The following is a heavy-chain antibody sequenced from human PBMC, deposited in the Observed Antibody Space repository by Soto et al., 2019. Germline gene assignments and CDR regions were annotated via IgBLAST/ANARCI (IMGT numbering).Heavy chain of an antibody. CDR3: ARQGSNGAYYYYGMDV. D-gene: IGHD3-16*01. Sequence: LKISCKGSGYRFSSYWIAWVRQMPGKGLEWMGIIYPGDSETRYSPSFEGQVTISADKSNSTAYLQWSSLKASDTAMYYCARQGSNGAYYYYGMDVWGQGTTVTVSS. CDR1: GYRFSSYW. V-gene: IGHV5-51*01. J-gene: IGHJ6*02. CDR2: IYPGDSET.